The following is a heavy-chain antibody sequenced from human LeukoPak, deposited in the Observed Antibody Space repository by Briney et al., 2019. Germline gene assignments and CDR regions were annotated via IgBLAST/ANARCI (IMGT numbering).Heavy chain of an antibody. V-gene: IGHV1-46*01. Sequence: ASVKVSCKASGYTFPSYFMHWVRQAPGQGLEWMGIINPTGGSTTYAQKFQGRVTMTTDTSTSTAYMELRSLRSDDTAVYYCARDPPRIVVVVAATNYYGMDVWGQGTTVTVSS. CDR1: GYTFPSYF. CDR2: INPTGGST. CDR3: ARDPPRIVVVVAATNYYGMDV. J-gene: IGHJ6*02. D-gene: IGHD2-15*01.